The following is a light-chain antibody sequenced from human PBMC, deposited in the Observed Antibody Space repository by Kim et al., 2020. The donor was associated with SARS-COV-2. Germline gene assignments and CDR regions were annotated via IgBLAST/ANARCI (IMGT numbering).Light chain of an antibody. CDR3: EQYYSSTWT. V-gene: IGKV3-20*01. J-gene: IGKJ1*01. CDR2: GAS. CDR1: QTISADY. Sequence: EIVLTQSPGTLSLSPGEIAILSCKASQTISADYLAWYQQKPGQAPRLLIFGASTRATDSPDRFSGSGSGTDFTLTISRLEPEDFAVYYCEQYYSSTWTFGQGTKVDIK.